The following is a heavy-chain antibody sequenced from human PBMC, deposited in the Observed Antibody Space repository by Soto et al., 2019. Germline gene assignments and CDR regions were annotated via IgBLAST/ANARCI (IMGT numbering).Heavy chain of an antibody. J-gene: IGHJ4*02. CDR3: ARDLDDSSGYDY. V-gene: IGHV4-59*01. CDR2: IYYSGST. CDR1: GGSISSYY. Sequence: PSETLSLTCTVSGGSISSYYWSWIRQPPGKGLERIGYIYYSGSTNYNPSLKSRVTISVDTSKNQFSLKLSSVTAADTAVYYCARDLDDSSGYDYWGQGTLVTVSS. D-gene: IGHD3-22*01.